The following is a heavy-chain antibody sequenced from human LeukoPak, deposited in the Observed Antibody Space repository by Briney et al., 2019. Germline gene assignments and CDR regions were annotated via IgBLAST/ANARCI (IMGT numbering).Heavy chain of an antibody. Sequence: ASVKVSCKASGYTFTSYGISWVRQAPGQGLEWMGWISAYNGNTNYAQKLQGRVTMTRDTSISTAYMELSRLRSDDTAVYYCARSPAQGSYYYYYYMDVWGKGTTVTVSS. CDR1: GYTFTSYG. CDR3: ARSPAQGSYYYYYYMDV. V-gene: IGHV1-18*01. J-gene: IGHJ6*03. D-gene: IGHD3-10*01. CDR2: ISAYNGNT.